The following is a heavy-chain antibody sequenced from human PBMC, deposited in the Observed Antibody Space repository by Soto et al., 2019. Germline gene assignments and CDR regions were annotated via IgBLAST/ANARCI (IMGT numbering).Heavy chain of an antibody. J-gene: IGHJ4*02. D-gene: IGHD3-22*01. Sequence: VSVKVSCKASGYTFTSYYMHWVRQAPGQRLEWMGIINPSGGSTSYAQKFQGRVTMTRDTSTSTVYMELSSLRSEDTAVYYCARERTYYYDSSGYYDYLDYWGKGTLVTVS. CDR1: GYTFTSYY. CDR3: ARERTYYYDSSGYYDYLDY. CDR2: INPSGGST. V-gene: IGHV1-46*03.